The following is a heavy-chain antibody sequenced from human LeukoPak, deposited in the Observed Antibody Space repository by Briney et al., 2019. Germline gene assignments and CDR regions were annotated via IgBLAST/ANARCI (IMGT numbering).Heavy chain of an antibody. CDR3: ARVGFADFYDYVWGSYRTPDY. CDR1: GYTFTSYG. V-gene: IGHV1-18*01. CDR2: ISAYNGNT. D-gene: IGHD3-16*02. Sequence: ASVKVSCKASGYTFTSYGIIGVRQAPGHGLEWMGWISAYNGNTNYAQKLQGRVTMTTATSTSTAYMELRSLRSDDTAVYYCARVGFADFYDYVWGSYRTPDYWGQGTLVTVSS. J-gene: IGHJ4*02.